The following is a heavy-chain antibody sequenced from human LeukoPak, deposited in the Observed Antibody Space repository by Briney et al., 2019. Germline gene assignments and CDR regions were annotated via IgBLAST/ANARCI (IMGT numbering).Heavy chain of an antibody. J-gene: IGHJ5*02. CDR3: ARDLSKKWFDP. D-gene: IGHD2/OR15-2a*01. V-gene: IGHV1-18*01. CDR2: ISVYNGNT. Sequence: ASVKVSCKASGSTVTRYGISGVRQAPGQGLEWMGWISVYNGNTNYAKKLQGRVTMTTDTSTSTAYMEMRSLRSDDTAVYYCARDLSKKWFDPWGQGTLVTVSS. CDR1: GSTVTRYG.